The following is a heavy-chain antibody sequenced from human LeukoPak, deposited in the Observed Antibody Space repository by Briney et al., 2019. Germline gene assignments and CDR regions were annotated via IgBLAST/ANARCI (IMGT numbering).Heavy chain of an antibody. V-gene: IGHV3-23*01. CDR3: AKERGAGHIAAAVVDYFDF. J-gene: IGHJ4*02. D-gene: IGHD6-13*01. CDR1: GFTFSSYA. Sequence: SGGSLRLSCAASGFTFSSYAMSWVRQAPGKGLEWVSGISGSAGSTYYADSVKGRFTISRDNSKNTLFLQMNSLRAKDTAVYYCAKERGAGHIAAAVVDYFDFWGQGTLVTVSS. CDR2: ISGSAGST.